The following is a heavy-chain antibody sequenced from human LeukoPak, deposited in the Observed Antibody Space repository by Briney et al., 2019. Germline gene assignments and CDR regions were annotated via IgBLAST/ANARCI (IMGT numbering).Heavy chain of an antibody. CDR3: ARGYDYGDYVGDFDY. D-gene: IGHD4-17*01. CDR1: GYTFTSYP. J-gene: IGHJ4*02. CDR2: ITTYNGNT. V-gene: IGHV1-18*01. Sequence: ASVKVSCTASGYTFTSYPISWVRQAPGQGLEWMGWITTYNGNTNYAQKLQGRVTMTTDTSTSTAYMDLRGLRSDDTAVYYCARGYDYGDYVGDFDYWGQGTLVTASS.